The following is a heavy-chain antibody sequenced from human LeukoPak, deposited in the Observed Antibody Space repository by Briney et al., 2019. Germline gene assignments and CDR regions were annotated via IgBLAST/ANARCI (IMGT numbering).Heavy chain of an antibody. V-gene: IGHV4-39*01. Sequence: KPSETLSLTCIVSGDSISSTHSYWGWIRQPPGKGLEWIGSISYSGSANYNPSLKSRGTISVDTSKNQFSLELNSVTAADTAMYYCARQRKVVTPEFSNYWGQGTLVIVSS. CDR1: GDSISSTHSY. J-gene: IGHJ4*02. D-gene: IGHD4-23*01. CDR2: ISYSGSA. CDR3: ARQRKVVTPEFSNY.